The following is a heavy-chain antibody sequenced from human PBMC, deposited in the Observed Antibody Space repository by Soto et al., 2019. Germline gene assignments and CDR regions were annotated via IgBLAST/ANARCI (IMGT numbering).Heavy chain of an antibody. J-gene: IGHJ6*02. CDR1: GFTFSSYG. CDR2: ILYDGSNK. D-gene: IGHD1-7*01. Sequence: GGSLRLSWAASGFTFSSYGMHWVRQAPGKGLEWVAVILYDGSNKYYADSVKGRFTISRDNSKNTLYLQMNSLRAEDTAVYYCAKDGTLELPPRYYYGMDVSDQRTTLTVSS. CDR3: AKDGTLELPPRYYYGMDV. V-gene: IGHV3-30*18.